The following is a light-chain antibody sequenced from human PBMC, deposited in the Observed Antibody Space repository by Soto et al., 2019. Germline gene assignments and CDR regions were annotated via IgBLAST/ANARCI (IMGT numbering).Light chain of an antibody. CDR3: QQYNSAPYT. V-gene: IGKV1-27*01. CDR2: DAS. CDR1: QGITNF. Sequence: DTQMTQSPSSLSASVGDRVTITCRASQGITNFLAWYQQKPGNAPKLLIYDASTLQSGIPSRFSGSGSGADFTLTISSLQPEDFSTYYCQQYNSAPYTFGQGTKLEIK. J-gene: IGKJ2*01.